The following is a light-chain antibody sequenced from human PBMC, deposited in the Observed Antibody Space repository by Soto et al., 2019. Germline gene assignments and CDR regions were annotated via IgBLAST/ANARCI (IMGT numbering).Light chain of an antibody. V-gene: IGKV3-15*01. J-gene: IGKJ4*01. Sequence: EIVMTQSPATLSVSPGERVTLSCRASQSVGSNLAWYQQKPGLAPRVLIYDASTRATVIPARFSGSGSGTEFTLTISSLQSEYFAVCYCQQDDNWPLTFGGGTKVETK. CDR2: DAS. CDR3: QQDDNWPLT. CDR1: QSVGSN.